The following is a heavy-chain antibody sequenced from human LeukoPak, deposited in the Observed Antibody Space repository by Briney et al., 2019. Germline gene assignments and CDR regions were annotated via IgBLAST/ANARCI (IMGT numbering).Heavy chain of an antibody. CDR1: GFTFSDYY. CDR3: ARDRRYYDSSGPDY. Sequence: GRSLRLSCAASGFTFSDYYMTWIRQAPGKGLEWVSYISSSGSTIYYADSVKGRFTISRDNAKNSLYLQMDSLRAEDTAVYYCARDRRYYDSSGPDYWGQGTLVTVSS. J-gene: IGHJ4*02. CDR2: ISSSGSTI. D-gene: IGHD3-22*01. V-gene: IGHV3-11*01.